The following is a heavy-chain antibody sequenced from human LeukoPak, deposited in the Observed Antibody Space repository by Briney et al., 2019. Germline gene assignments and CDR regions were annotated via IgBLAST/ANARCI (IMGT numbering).Heavy chain of an antibody. CDR1: GGSFSGYY. CDR3: ATSYYDSSGYAPWFDP. V-gene: IGHV4-34*01. D-gene: IGHD3-22*01. J-gene: IGHJ5*02. Sequence: KSSETLSLTCAVYGGSFSGYYWSWIRQPPGKGLEWIGEINHSGSTNYNPSLKSRVTISVDTSKNQFSLKLSSVTAADTAVYYCATSYYDSSGYAPWFDPWGQGTLVTVSS. CDR2: INHSGST.